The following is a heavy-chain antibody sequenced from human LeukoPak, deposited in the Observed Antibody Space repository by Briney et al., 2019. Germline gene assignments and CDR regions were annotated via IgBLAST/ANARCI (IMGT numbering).Heavy chain of an antibody. Sequence: PGGSLRLSCAASGFTVSSNYMTWVRQAPGKGLEWVSVIYRGGSTYYADSVKGRFTISRDNSKNTLFLQVNSLRAEDTAVYYCAGGVYSAEIVGDYWGQGTLVTISS. V-gene: IGHV3-53*01. CDR2: IYRGGST. D-gene: IGHD1-26*01. CDR3: AGGVYSAEIVGDY. CDR1: GFTVSSNY. J-gene: IGHJ4*02.